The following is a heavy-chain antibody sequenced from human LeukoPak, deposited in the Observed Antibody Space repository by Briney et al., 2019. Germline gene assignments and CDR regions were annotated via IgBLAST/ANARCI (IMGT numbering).Heavy chain of an antibody. V-gene: IGHV3-66*01. Sequence: GRSLRLSCAASGFTFSSYGMHWVRQAPGKGLEWVSIIYSGGTTYYADSVKGRFTISRDNSKNTLYLQMNSLRAEDTAVYFCAREEGPSDYWGQGTLVTVSS. CDR3: AREEGPSDY. CDR2: IYSGGTT. CDR1: GFTFSSYG. J-gene: IGHJ4*02.